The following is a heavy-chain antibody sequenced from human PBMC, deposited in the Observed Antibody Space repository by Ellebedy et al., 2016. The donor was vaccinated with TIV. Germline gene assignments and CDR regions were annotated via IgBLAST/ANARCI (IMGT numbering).Heavy chain of an antibody. V-gene: IGHV1-69*13. J-gene: IGHJ4*02. CDR2: IIPIFGTA. CDR3: ARDLSYCGGDCYPY. CDR1: GYTLTELS. D-gene: IGHD2-21*01. Sequence: SVKVSCXVSGYTLTELSMHWVRQAPGQGLEWMGGIIPIFGTANYAQKFQGRVTITADESTSTAYMELSSLRSEDTAVYYCARDLSYCGGDCYPYWGQGTLVTVSS.